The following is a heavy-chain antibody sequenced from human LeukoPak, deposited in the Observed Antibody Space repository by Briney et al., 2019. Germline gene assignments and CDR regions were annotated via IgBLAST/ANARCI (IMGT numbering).Heavy chain of an antibody. J-gene: IGHJ4*02. V-gene: IGHV1-46*01. D-gene: IGHD6-19*01. CDR1: GYTFTSYY. CDR3: ARDGGGGRIAVADYYFDY. Sequence: ASVKLSCKASGYTFTSYYMHWVRQAPGQGLEWMGIINPSGGSTSYAQKFQGRVTMTRDTSTSTVYMELSSLRSEDTAVYYCARDGGGGRIAVADYYFDYWGQGTLVTVSS. CDR2: INPSGGST.